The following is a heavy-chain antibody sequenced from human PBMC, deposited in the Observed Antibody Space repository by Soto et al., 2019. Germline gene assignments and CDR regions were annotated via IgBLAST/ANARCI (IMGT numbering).Heavy chain of an antibody. CDR1: GYTFTGYY. Sequence: GASVKVSCQASGYTFTGYYMHWVRQAPGQGLEWMGWINPNSGGTNYAQKFQGWVTMTRDTSISTAYMELSRLRSDDTAVYYCARVAPIAVAGLFDYWGQGTLVTVSS. CDR3: ARVAPIAVAGLFDY. J-gene: IGHJ4*02. CDR2: INPNSGGT. D-gene: IGHD6-19*01. V-gene: IGHV1-2*04.